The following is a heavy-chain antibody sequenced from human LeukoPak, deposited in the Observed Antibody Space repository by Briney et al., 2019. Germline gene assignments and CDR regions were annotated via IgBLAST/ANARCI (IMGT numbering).Heavy chain of an antibody. J-gene: IGHJ5*02. D-gene: IGHD1-26*01. Sequence: ASVKVSCKASGYTFTSYYMHWVRQAPGQGLEWMGIINPSGGSTSYAQKFQGRVTMTRDTSTSTVYIELSSLRSEDTAVYYCARDALPSGSYRHNWFDPWGQGTLVTVSS. CDR2: INPSGGST. V-gene: IGHV1-46*01. CDR3: ARDALPSGSYRHNWFDP. CDR1: GYTFTSYY.